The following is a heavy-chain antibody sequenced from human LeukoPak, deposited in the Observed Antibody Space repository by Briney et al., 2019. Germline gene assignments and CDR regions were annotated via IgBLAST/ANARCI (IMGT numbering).Heavy chain of an antibody. V-gene: IGHV1-8*01. CDR2: MNPNSGNT. CDR1: GYTFTSYD. D-gene: IGHD6-13*01. J-gene: IGHJ5*02. CDR3: ARGGGFSSSWYNWFDP. Sequence: ASVKVSCKASGYTFTSYDINWVRQATGQGLEWMGWMNPNSGNTGYAQKFQGRVTMTRNTSISTAYIELSSLRSEDTAVYYCARGGGFSSSWYNWFDPWGQGTLVTVSS.